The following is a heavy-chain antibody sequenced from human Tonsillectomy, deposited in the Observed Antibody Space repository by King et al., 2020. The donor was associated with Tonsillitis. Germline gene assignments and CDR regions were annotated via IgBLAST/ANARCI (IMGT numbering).Heavy chain of an antibody. Sequence: MQLVQSGAEVKKPGESLKISCKGSGYRFTSYWIARVRQMPGKGLEWMGIIYPGDSDTRYSPSFQGQVTISADKSISTAYLQWSSLEASDTAMYYCARLVRSGEPGRGYYHMDVWGKGTTVTVSS. CDR3: ARLVRSGEPGRGYYHMDV. CDR2: IYPGDSDT. J-gene: IGHJ6*03. V-gene: IGHV5-51*03. D-gene: IGHD7-27*01. CDR1: GYRFTSYW.